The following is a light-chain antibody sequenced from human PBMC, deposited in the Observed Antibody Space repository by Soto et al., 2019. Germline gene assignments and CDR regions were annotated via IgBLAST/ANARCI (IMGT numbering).Light chain of an antibody. V-gene: IGKV1-5*03. CDR2: KAS. CDR3: QQYNSYS. J-gene: IGKJ1*01. Sequence: DIQMTQSPSTLSASVGYRVTITCRASQSISSWLAWYQQKPGKAPKLLIYKASSLESGVPSRFSGSGSGTEFTLTISSLQPDDFATYYCQQYNSYSFGQGTKGDIK. CDR1: QSISSW.